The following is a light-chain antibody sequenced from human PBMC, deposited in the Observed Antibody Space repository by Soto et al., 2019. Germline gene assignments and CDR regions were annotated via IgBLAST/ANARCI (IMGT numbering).Light chain of an antibody. V-gene: IGKV3-11*01. CDR3: QQRGNLPLL. CDR2: DAS. J-gene: IGKJ1*01. CDR1: QSVGSY. Sequence: EIVLTQSPATLSLSPGERATLSCRASQSVGSYFAWYQQKPGQAPRLLIYDASNRATGIPARFSGSGSGTDFTLTISKLGPKDFAVYYCQQRGNLPLLFGQGTRVDIK.